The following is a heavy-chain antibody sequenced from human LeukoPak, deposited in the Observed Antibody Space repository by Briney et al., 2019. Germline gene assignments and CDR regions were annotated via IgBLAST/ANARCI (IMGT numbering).Heavy chain of an antibody. CDR2: FDPEDGET. V-gene: IGHV1-24*01. CDR1: GYTLTELS. CDR3: ATGGWGVKVSAFDY. Sequence: ASVTVSCKVSGYTLTELSMHWVRQAPGKGLEWMGGFDPEDGETIYAQKFQGRVTMTEDTSTDTAYMELSSLRSEDTAVYYCATGGWGVKVSAFDYWGQGTLVTVSS. J-gene: IGHJ4*02. D-gene: IGHD3-10*01.